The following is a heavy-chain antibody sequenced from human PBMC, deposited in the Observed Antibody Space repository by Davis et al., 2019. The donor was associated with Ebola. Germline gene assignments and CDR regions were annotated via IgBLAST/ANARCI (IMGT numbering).Heavy chain of an antibody. D-gene: IGHD3-10*01. CDR1: GLTFADYA. CDR2: TTLNSGTT. J-gene: IGHJ5*02. CDR3: AKDFYGSGSYIDA. V-gene: IGHV3-9*01. Sequence: PGGSLRLSCAPSGLTFADYAMHWFRHAPGKGLEWVSGTTLNSGTTAYADSVKGRFTIPRDNAKDSLYLQMNSLRTEDTAFYYYAKDFYGSGSYIDAWGQGTLVAVSS.